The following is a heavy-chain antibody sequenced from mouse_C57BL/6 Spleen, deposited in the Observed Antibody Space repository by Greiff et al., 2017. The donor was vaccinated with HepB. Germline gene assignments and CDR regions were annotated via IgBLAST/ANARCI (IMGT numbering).Heavy chain of an antibody. Sequence: VQLQQPGAELVKPGASVKLSCKASGYTFTSYWMQWVKQRPGQGLEWIGEIDPSDSYTNYNQKFKGKATLTVDTSSSTAYMQLSSLTSEDSAVYYCARGLRPRDMDYWGQGTSVTVSS. D-gene: IGHD3-2*02. J-gene: IGHJ4*01. CDR2: IDPSDSYT. CDR1: GYTFTSYW. CDR3: ARGLRPRDMDY. V-gene: IGHV1-50*01.